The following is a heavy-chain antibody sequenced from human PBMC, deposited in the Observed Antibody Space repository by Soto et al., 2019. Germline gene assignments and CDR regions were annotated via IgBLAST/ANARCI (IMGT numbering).Heavy chain of an antibody. CDR1: GFTFTNLW. CDR2: INGDGTIT. Sequence: GSLRLSCPASGFTFTNLWIYWVRQTPEKGLVWVAGINGDGTITAYADSVKGRFTISRDNAKNTVYLQMDSLRAEDTGMYYCARGIRNYYGADVWGQGTTVTVSS. J-gene: IGHJ6*02. V-gene: IGHV3-74*01. D-gene: IGHD2-21*01. CDR3: ARGIRNYYGADV.